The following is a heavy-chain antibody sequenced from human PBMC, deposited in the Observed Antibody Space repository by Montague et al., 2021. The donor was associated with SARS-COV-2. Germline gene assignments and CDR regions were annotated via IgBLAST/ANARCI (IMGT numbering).Heavy chain of an antibody. CDR1: RFTFSDFW. CDR3: ARGSTGWYAIFGHYGMDV. V-gene: IGHV3-7*01. D-gene: IGHD6-19*01. J-gene: IGHJ6*02. CDR2: IKHDGSEK. Sequence: SLRLSCAASRFTFSDFWMNWVRQAPGKGLEWVADIKHDGSEKSYVDSVKGRLIISRDNAENSLYLQMNSLRAEDTAVYYCARGSTGWYAIFGHYGMDVWGQGPTVTVSS.